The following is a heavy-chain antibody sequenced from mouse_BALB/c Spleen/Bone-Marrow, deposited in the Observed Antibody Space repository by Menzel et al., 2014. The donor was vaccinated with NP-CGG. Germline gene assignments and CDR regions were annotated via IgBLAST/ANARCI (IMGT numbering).Heavy chain of an antibody. CDR3: ARWGDDGTFDY. J-gene: IGHJ2*01. D-gene: IGHD2-12*01. CDR1: GYTFTSCW. V-gene: IGHV1-7*01. CDR2: INPSTGYT. Sequence: VKLMESGAELAKPGASVKMSCKASGYTFTSCWMHWVKQRPGQGLEWIGYINPSTGYTEYNQKFKDKATLTADKSSSTAYMQLSSLTSEDSAVYYCARWGDDGTFDYWGQGTTLTVSS.